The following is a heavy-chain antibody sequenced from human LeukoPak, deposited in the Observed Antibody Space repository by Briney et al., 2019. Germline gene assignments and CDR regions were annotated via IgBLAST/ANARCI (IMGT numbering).Heavy chain of an antibody. Sequence: GSLRLSCAASGFTFSSYGIHWVRQAPGKGLEWVAFISYDGSTKYYADSVEGRFTISRDNSKNTLYVQMNSLRAEDTAVYYCAKDERWRRSDFHGGFDYWGQGALVTVSS. J-gene: IGHJ4*02. CDR3: AKDERWRRSDFHGGFDY. CDR2: ISYDGSTK. V-gene: IGHV3-30*18. D-gene: IGHD2-21*02. CDR1: GFTFSSYG.